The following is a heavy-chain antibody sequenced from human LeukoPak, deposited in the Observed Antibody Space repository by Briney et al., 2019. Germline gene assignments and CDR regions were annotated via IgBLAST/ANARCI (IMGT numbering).Heavy chain of an antibody. J-gene: IGHJ6*02. D-gene: IGHD1-14*01. V-gene: IGHV1-18*01. CDR1: GYTFTSYG. CDR3: ARPDQYYYYGMDV. CDR2: ISAYNGNT. Sequence: GASVNVSCKASGYTFTSYGISWVRQAPGQGLEWMGWISAYNGNTNYAQKLQGRVTMTTDTSTSTAYMELRSLRSDDTAVYYCARPDQYYYYGMDVWAKGPRSPSP.